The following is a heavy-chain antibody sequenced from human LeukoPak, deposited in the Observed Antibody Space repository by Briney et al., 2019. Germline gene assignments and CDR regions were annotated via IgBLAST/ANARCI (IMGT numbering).Heavy chain of an antibody. CDR1: GGSISSYY. D-gene: IGHD3-10*01. CDR2: IYYSGSA. J-gene: IGHJ5*02. V-gene: IGHV4-59*01. Sequence: SETLSLTCTVSGGSISSYYWSWIRQPPGKGLEWIGYIYYSGSANYNPYLKSRVTISVDTSKNQFSLKLSSVTAADTAVYYCARSQDVLLWFGESVNWFDPWGQGTLVTVSS. CDR3: ARSQDVLLWFGESVNWFDP.